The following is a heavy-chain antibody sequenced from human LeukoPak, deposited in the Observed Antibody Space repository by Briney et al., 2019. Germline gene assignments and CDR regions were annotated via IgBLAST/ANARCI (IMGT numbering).Heavy chain of an antibody. V-gene: IGHV3-7*01. CDR2: IRQDGSDK. D-gene: IGHD6-13*01. CDR1: GFTFSSYW. CDR3: ARISSPGYFDY. Sequence: PGGSLRLSCAASGFTFSSYWMSWVRQAPGKGLEWVAYIRQDGSDKYYVDSVKGRFTISRDNAKNSLYLQLSSLRAEDTAVYYCARISSPGYFDYWGQGTLVTVSS. J-gene: IGHJ4*02.